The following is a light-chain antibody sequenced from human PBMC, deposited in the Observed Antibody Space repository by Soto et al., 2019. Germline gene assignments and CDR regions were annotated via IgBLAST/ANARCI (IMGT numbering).Light chain of an antibody. Sequence: AIQLTQSPSSLAASVGDRVTITCRASQGISSALAWYRQKPGKAPKLLIYDASSLESGVPSRFSGSGSGTDFTLNISSLQPEDFATYYCQQFNSYPITFGQGTRLEIK. CDR2: DAS. J-gene: IGKJ5*01. CDR3: QQFNSYPIT. V-gene: IGKV1-13*02. CDR1: QGISSA.